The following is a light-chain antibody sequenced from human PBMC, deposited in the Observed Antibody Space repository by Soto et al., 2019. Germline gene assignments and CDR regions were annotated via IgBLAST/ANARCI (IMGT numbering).Light chain of an antibody. Sequence: QSALTQPPSVSGSPGQSVTISCTGTSSDIGYHNRVSWYQQPPGTAPKLMIYEVSTRYSGVPDRFSGSKSGNTASLTISGLQAEDEADYYCSSFASSANLVFGGGTKLTVL. CDR1: SSDIGYHNR. J-gene: IGLJ3*02. CDR3: SSFASSANLV. V-gene: IGLV2-18*02. CDR2: EVS.